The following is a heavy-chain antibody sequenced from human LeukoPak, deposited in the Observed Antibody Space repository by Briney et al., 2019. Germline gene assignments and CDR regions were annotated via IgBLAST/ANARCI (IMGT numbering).Heavy chain of an antibody. CDR3: ARDPAPLSSPDGMDV. CDR1: GFTVSSNY. J-gene: IGHJ6*02. CDR2: IYSGGST. Sequence: PGGSLRLSCAASGFTVSSNYMSWVRQAPGKGLEWVSVIYSGGSTYYADSVKGRFTISRDNSKNTLYLQMNSLRAEDTAVYYCARDPAPLSSPDGMDVWGQGTTVTVSS. V-gene: IGHV3-53*05.